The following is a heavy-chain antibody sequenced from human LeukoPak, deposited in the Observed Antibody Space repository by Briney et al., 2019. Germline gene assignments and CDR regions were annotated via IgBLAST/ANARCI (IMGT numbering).Heavy chain of an antibody. CDR3: ARDGHYYGSGSYPTFDY. Sequence: GGSLRLSCAASGFTFGSYGMHWVRQAPGKGLEWVAVIWYDGSNKYYADSVKGRFTISRDNSKNTLYLQMNSLRAEDTAVYYCARDGHYYGSGSYPTFDYWGQGTLVTVSS. D-gene: IGHD3-10*01. J-gene: IGHJ4*02. CDR2: IWYDGSNK. CDR1: GFTFGSYG. V-gene: IGHV3-33*08.